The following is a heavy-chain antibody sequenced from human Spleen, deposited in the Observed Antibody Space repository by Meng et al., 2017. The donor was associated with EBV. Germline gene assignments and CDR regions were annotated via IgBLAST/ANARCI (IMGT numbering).Heavy chain of an antibody. CDR1: GCNFSNYA. J-gene: IGHJ4*02. CDR2: IIPLFGTV. D-gene: IGHD6-13*01. V-gene: IGHV1-69*01. Sequence: QVELVQVGDEVKKPGFSVNVFCEVSGCNFSNYATSWVRQAPGQGLEWIGEIIPLFGTVIYAQTMQDRVTITADESTKTAHMELNSLRFGDTAVYYCARDREGAAAGTLGYWGQGTLVTVSS. CDR3: ARDREGAAAGTLGY.